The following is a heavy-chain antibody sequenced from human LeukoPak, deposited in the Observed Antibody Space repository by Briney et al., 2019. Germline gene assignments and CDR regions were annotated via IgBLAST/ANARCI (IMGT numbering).Heavy chain of an antibody. Sequence: GASVKVSCKIVGGTFNNYAFAWVRQAPGQGLEWMGGIIPIFGTANYAQKFQGRVTITADKSTSTAYMELSSLRSEDTAVYYCAKDRRGYSGYAPFDYWGQGTLVTVSS. D-gene: IGHD5-12*01. CDR1: GGTFNNYA. CDR2: IIPIFGTA. V-gene: IGHV1-69*06. CDR3: AKDRRGYSGYAPFDY. J-gene: IGHJ4*02.